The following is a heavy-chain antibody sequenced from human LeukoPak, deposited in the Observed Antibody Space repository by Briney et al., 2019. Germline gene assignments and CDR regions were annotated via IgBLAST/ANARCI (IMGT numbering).Heavy chain of an antibody. CDR2: ISGSGGST. CDR1: GFDFSSYA. CDR3: ARDDVTRGAFDI. D-gene: IGHD4-17*01. V-gene: IGHV3-23*01. J-gene: IGHJ3*02. Sequence: GRSLRLSCAASGFDFSSYAMHWVRQAPGKGLEWVSAISGSGGSTFYADSVKGRFTISRDNSKNTLYLQMNSLRAEDTAVYYCARDDVTRGAFDIWGQGTMVTVSS.